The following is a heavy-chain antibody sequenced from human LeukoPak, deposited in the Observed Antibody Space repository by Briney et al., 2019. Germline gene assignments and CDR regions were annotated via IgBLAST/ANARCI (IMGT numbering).Heavy chain of an antibody. J-gene: IGHJ5*02. Sequence: SETLSLTCTVSGGSISSYYWSWIRQPAGKGLEWIGRIYTSGSTNYNPSLKSRVTMSVDTSKNQFSLKLSSVTAADTAVYYCAGDLRCSSTSCYSWDHNWFDPWGQGTLVTVSS. V-gene: IGHV4-4*07. CDR3: AGDLRCSSTSCYSWDHNWFDP. CDR2: IYTSGST. D-gene: IGHD2-2*01. CDR1: GGSISSYY.